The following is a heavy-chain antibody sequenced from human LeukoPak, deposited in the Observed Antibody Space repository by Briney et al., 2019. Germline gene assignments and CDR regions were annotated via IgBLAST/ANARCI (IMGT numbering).Heavy chain of an antibody. D-gene: IGHD1-14*01. V-gene: IGHV3-53*01. CDR3: VRKNRDFNAAFDI. CDR1: GFTVSNNY. Sequence: GGSLRLSCTASGFTVSNNYMSWVRQAPGKGLEWISISYSDTNTNYADSVKGRFTISRDTSQNTLSLQMNSQRAEDTAVYYCVRKNRDFNAAFDIWGQGTVVTVSA. J-gene: IGHJ3*02. CDR2: SYSDTNT.